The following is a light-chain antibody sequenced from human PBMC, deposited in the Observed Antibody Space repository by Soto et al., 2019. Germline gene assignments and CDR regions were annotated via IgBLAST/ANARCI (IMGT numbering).Light chain of an antibody. J-gene: IGLJ1*01. CDR1: SSDVGGYNG. CDR2: DVS. CDR3: TSYATGSAYV. V-gene: IGLV2-18*02. Sequence: QSALTQPPSVSGSPGQSVTISCTGTSSDVGGYNGVSWYQQPPGKAPKLLIYDVSNRPSGGSTRFSGSKSGNTASLTISGLQAEDEADYYCTSYATGSAYVFGPGTKLTVL.